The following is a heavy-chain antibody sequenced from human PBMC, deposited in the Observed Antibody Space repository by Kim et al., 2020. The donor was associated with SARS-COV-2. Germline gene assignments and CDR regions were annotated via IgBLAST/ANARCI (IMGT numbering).Heavy chain of an antibody. CDR2: IYYSGST. J-gene: IGHJ4*02. CDR3: AGVGYNWNATIFFDY. D-gene: IGHD1-1*01. CDR1: GGSISRGGYY. V-gene: IGHV4-31*03. Sequence: SETLSLTCTVSGGSISRGGYYWSWIRQHPGKGLEWIGYIYYSGSTYYNPSLKSRVTISVDTSKNQFSLKLSSVTAADTAVYYSAGVGYNWNATIFFDYWGQGTLVTVSS.